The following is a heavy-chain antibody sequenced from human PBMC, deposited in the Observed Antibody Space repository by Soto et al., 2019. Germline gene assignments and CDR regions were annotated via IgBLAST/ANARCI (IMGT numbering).Heavy chain of an antibody. CDR3: APIGGCSSTSYTWEY. CDR2: FDPEDGET. J-gene: IGHJ4*02. V-gene: IGHV1-24*01. D-gene: IGHD2-2*01. CDR1: GYTLTELS. Sequence: GASVKVSCKVSGYTLTELSMRWVRQSPGKGREWMGGFDPEDGETIYAQKFQGRVTMTEDTSTDTAYMELSSLRSEDTAVYYCAPIGGCSSTSYTWEYWGQGTLVTVSS.